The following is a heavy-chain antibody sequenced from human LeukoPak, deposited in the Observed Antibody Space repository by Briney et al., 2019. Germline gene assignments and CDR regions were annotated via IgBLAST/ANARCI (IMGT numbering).Heavy chain of an antibody. CDR1: GGSFSGYY. D-gene: IGHD6-13*01. J-gene: IGHJ3*02. Sequence: SETLSLTCAVYGGSFSGYYWSWIRQPPGKGLERIGEINHSGSTNYNPSLKSRVTISVDTSKNQFSLKLSSVTAADTAVYYCARGSRIAAATDAFDIWGQGTMVTVSS. V-gene: IGHV4-34*01. CDR3: ARGSRIAAATDAFDI. CDR2: INHSGST.